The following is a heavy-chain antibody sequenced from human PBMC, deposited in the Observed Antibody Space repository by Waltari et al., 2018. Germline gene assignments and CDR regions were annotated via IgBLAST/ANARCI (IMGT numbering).Heavy chain of an antibody. J-gene: IGHJ4*02. V-gene: IGHV3-23*04. CDR3: CSRGYSNYVTTIPFDY. CDR1: GFTFSSYA. CDR2: ISGSGGST. D-gene: IGHD4-4*01. Sequence: EVQLVESGGGLVQPGGSLRLSCAASGFTFSSYAMSWVRQAPGKGLEWVSAISGSGGSTYYADSVKGRFTISRDNSKNTLYLQMNSLRAEDTAVYYCCSRGYSNYVTTIPFDYWGQGTLVTVSS.